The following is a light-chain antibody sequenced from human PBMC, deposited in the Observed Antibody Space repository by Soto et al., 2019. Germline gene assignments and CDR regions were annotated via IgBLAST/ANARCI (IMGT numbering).Light chain of an antibody. V-gene: IGKV1-17*03. Sequence: DIPMTQSPSAMSASVGDRVTITCRASQDINNYLVWFQQKPGTVPKRLIYAASSLQSGVPSRFSGSRSGTEFTLTISSLHPEDFSPYAGLQHNSYPLTFGGGNKVEIK. CDR1: QDINNY. CDR2: AAS. CDR3: LQHNSYPLT. J-gene: IGKJ4*01.